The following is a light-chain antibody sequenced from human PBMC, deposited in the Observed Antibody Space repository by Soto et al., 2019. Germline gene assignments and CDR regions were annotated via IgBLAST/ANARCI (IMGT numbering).Light chain of an antibody. Sequence: QPVLTQSPSASASLGASVKLTCTLSSGHSNYAIAWHQQQPEKGPRYLMKVNSGGSHIKGDGIPDRFSGSSSGAERYLFIARLQAEDAADYYWQTGGTGSASVVFGGGTQLTVL. CDR3: QTGGTGSASVV. CDR1: SGHSNYA. CDR2: VNSGGSH. J-gene: IGLJ7*01. V-gene: IGLV4-69*01.